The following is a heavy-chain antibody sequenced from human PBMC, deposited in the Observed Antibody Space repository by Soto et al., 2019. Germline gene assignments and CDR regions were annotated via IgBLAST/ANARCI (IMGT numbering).Heavy chain of an antibody. CDR3: AKDIGYCISTSCYGLDY. CDR1: GFTFSSYS. V-gene: IGHV3-48*02. D-gene: IGHD2-2*01. J-gene: IGHJ4*02. Sequence: LRLSCAASGFTFSSYSMNWVRQAPGKGLEWVSYISSSSSTIYYADSVKGRFTISRDNAKNSLYLQMNSLRDEDTAVYYCAKDIGYCISTSCYGLDYWGQGTLVTV. CDR2: ISSSSSTI.